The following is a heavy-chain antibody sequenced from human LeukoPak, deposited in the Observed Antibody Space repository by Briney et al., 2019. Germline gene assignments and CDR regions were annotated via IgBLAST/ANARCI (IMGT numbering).Heavy chain of an antibody. V-gene: IGHV1-46*01. D-gene: IGHD1-20*01. CDR2: INPSGGST. J-gene: IGHJ5*02. CDR3: AREKSDYNWKGGGFDP. CDR1: GGTFSSYA. Sequence: ASVKVSCKASGGTFSSYAISWVRQAPGQGLEWMGIINPSGGSTSYAQKFQGRVTMTRDTSTSTVYMELSSLRSEDTAVYYCAREKSDYNWKGGGFDPWGQGTLVTVSS.